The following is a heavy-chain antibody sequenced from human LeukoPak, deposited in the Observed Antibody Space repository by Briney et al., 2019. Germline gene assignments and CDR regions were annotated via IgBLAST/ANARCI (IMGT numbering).Heavy chain of an antibody. J-gene: IGHJ4*02. V-gene: IGHV1-18*01. Sequence: EASVKLSCKASGYTFTSYGISWVRQAPGQGLEWMGWISAYNGNTNYAQKLQGRVTMTTDTSTSTAYMELRSLRSDDTAVYYCARGQQWAGEPITHFDYWGQGTLVTVSS. CDR1: GYTFTSYG. D-gene: IGHD6-19*01. CDR3: ARGQQWAGEPITHFDY. CDR2: ISAYNGNT.